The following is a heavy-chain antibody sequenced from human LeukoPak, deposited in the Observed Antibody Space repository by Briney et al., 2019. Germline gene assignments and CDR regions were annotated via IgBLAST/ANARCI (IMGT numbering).Heavy chain of an antibody. J-gene: IGHJ4*02. Sequence: ASVKVSCKASGYTFTSYGISWVRQAPGQGLEWMGWISAYNGNTNYAQKFQGRVTITADKSTSTAYMELSSLRSEDTAVYYCASRTYTYDSSGYYRRNYYFDYWGQGTLVTVSS. CDR3: ASRTYTYDSSGYYRRNYYFDY. D-gene: IGHD3-22*01. V-gene: IGHV1-18*01. CDR2: ISAYNGNT. CDR1: GYTFTSYG.